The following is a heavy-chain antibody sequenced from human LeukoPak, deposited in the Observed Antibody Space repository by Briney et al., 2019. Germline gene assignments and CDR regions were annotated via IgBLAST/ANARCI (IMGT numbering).Heavy chain of an antibody. CDR1: GYTFTGYY. CDR3: AREGSDIVATILYNWFDP. Sequence: GASVKVCCKASGYTFTGYYMHWVRQAPGQGLEWMGWINPNSGGTNYAQKFQGRVTMTRDTSISTAYMELSRLRSDDTAVYYCAREGSDIVATILYNWFDPWGQGTLVTASS. J-gene: IGHJ5*02. D-gene: IGHD5-12*01. CDR2: INPNSGGT. V-gene: IGHV1-2*02.